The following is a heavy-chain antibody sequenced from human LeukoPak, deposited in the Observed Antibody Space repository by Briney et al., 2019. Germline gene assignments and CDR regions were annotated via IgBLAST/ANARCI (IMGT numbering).Heavy chain of an antibody. CDR1: GGTFSSYA. J-gene: IGHJ5*02. CDR3: ARMGGYTAMVWGLFDP. Sequence: GASVKVSCKASGGTFSSYAISWVRQAPGQGLEWMGRIIPILGIANYAQKFQGRVTITADKSTSTAYMELSSLRSEDTAVYYCARMGGYTAMVWGLFDPWGQGTLVTVSS. V-gene: IGHV1-69*04. CDR2: IIPILGIA. D-gene: IGHD5-18*01.